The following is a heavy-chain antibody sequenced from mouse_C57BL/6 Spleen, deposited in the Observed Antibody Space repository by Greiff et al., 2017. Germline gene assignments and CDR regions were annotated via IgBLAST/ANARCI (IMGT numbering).Heavy chain of an antibody. CDR1: GYTFTDYN. CDR3: ARSLYDGYPYAMDY. D-gene: IGHD2-3*01. V-gene: IGHV1-22*01. CDR2: INPNNGGT. J-gene: IGHJ4*01. Sequence: EVKLMESGPELVKPGASVKMSCKASGYTFTDYNMHWVKQSHGKSLEWIGYINPNNGGTSYNQKFKGKATLTVNKSSSTAYMELRSLTSEDSAVYYCARSLYDGYPYAMDYWGQGTSVTVSS.